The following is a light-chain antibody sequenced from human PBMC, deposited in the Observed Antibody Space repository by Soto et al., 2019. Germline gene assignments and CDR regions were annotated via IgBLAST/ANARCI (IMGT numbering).Light chain of an antibody. CDR1: QSISVH. Sequence: IQMTQSPSYLSASVGDTVTITCRASQSISVHLNWYQQKPGTVPKLLIYAASNLQSGVPSRFSGSGSETDFALTISSLQPEDFATYYCQQSYITPYTFGQGTKLEIK. J-gene: IGKJ2*01. CDR2: AAS. CDR3: QQSYITPYT. V-gene: IGKV1-39*01.